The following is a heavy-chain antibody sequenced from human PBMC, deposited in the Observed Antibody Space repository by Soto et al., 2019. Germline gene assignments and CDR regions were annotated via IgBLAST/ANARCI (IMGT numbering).Heavy chain of an antibody. V-gene: IGHV3-21*01. J-gene: IGHJ6*02. CDR2: ISSSSSYI. D-gene: IGHD3-10*01. CDR3: ARPQYGSGLLPMDV. Sequence: GGSLRLSCAASGFPFSSYSMNWVRQAPGKGLEWVSSISSSSSYIYYADSVKGRFTISRDNAKNSLYLQMNSLRAEDTAVYYCARPQYGSGLLPMDVWGQGTTVTVSS. CDR1: GFPFSSYS.